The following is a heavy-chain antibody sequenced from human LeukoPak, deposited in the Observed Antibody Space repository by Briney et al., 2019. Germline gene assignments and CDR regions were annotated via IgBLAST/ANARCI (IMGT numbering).Heavy chain of an antibody. V-gene: IGHV1-2*02. CDR1: GYTFTGYS. CDR3: ARDGAVISSGLGF. D-gene: IGHD6-25*01. CDR2: INPNNGGT. J-gene: IGHJ4*02. Sequence: GASVKVSCKASGYTFTGYSTHWVRQAPGQGLEWMGWINPNNGGTNYAQNFQGRVTMTSNTSINTGYMELSRLRSDDTAVYYCARDGAVISSGLGFWGQGTLVTVSS.